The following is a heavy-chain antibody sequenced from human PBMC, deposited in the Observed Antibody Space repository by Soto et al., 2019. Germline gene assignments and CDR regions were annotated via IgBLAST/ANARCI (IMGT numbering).Heavy chain of an antibody. CDR1: GFTFSSYS. CDR3: ARDNGDIAAVGCLLGCQMFGGMDV. V-gene: IGHV3-48*02. Sequence: EVQLVESGGGLVQPGGSLRLSCAASGFTFSSYSMNWVRQAPGKGLEWVSYISSSSSTIYYADSVKGRFTISRDNAKNSLYLQMNSLRDEDTAVYYCARDNGDIAAVGCLLGCQMFGGMDVWGQGTTVTVSS. CDR2: ISSSSSTI. J-gene: IGHJ6*02. D-gene: IGHD6-13*01.